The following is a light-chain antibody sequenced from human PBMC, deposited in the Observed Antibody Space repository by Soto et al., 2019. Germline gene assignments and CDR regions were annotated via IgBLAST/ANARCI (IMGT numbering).Light chain of an antibody. CDR2: WAS. Sequence: DIVMTQSPDSLAVSLGERATINCRSVQIGVKSSNNKNYLAWYQQKLGQPPKLLIYWASTRESGVPDRFSGSGSGTDFTLTISSLQAEDVAVYYCQQYYSTPWTFGQGTKVDI. J-gene: IGKJ1*01. CDR1: QIGVKSSNNKNY. CDR3: QQYYSTPWT. V-gene: IGKV4-1*01.